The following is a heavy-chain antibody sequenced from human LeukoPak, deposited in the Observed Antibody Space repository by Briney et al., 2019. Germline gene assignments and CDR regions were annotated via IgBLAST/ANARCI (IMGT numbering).Heavy chain of an antibody. CDR2: TNPSDGGT. CDR3: ARDYADSSGFYDY. V-gene: IGHV1-46*02. CDR1: GYLFNTYY. J-gene: IGHJ4*02. D-gene: IGHD3-22*01. Sequence: ASVKVSCKASGYLFNTYYIHWVRQAPGQGPEWMGITNPSDGGTRYAQKFQGRATMTRDTSTTTLYMELSGLKSEDTAVYYCARDYADSSGFYDYWGQGTLVTVSS.